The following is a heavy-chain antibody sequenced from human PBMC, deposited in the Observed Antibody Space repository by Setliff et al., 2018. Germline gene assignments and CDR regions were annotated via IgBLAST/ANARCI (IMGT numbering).Heavy chain of an antibody. D-gene: IGHD5-12*01. J-gene: IGHJ6*02. CDR2: ISTSGNI. CDR3: ARDQWVRSPPLYFSYSMDV. CDR1: GGSIINSYY. V-gene: IGHV4-4*07. Sequence: SETLSLTCTVSGGSIINSYYWSWIRQPAGKGLEWIGRISTSGNINYNPSLKSRVTVSLDTSKNQFSLKLTSMTAADTAVYYCARDQWVRSPPLYFSYSMDVWGQGTTVTVSS.